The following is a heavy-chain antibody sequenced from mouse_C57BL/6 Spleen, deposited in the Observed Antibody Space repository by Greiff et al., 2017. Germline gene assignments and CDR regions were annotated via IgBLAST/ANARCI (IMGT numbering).Heavy chain of an antibody. CDR1: GSTFTSYW. CDR3: AIHLSYFDY. V-gene: IGHV1-74*01. CDR2: IHPSDSDT. Sequence: QVQLQQPGAELVKPGASVKVSCKASGSTFTSYWMHWVKQRPGQGLEWIGRIHPSDSDTNYNQKFKGKATLTVDKSSSTAYMQLIRLTSADSAVYYSAIHLSYFDYWGQGTTLTVSS. J-gene: IGHJ2*01.